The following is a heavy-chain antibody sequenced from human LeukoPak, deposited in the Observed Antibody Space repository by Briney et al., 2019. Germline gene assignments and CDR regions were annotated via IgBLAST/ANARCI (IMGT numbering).Heavy chain of an antibody. J-gene: IGHJ4*02. CDR2: IYTGGNT. Sequence: SETLSLTCTVSGGSISSYYCSWIRQPAGKGLEWIGRIYTGGNTNYNPSLKSRVTMSVDTSKNQFSLKLSSVTAADTAVYYCARRVAVAGRYYFGYWGQGTLVTVSS. CDR3: ARRVAVAGRYYFGY. V-gene: IGHV4-4*07. CDR1: GGSISSYY. D-gene: IGHD6-19*01.